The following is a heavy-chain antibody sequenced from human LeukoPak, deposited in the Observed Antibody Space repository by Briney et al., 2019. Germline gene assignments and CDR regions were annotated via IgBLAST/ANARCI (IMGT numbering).Heavy chain of an antibody. V-gene: IGHV3-30*03. Sequence: GGSLRLSCAASGFTFSSYSMNWVRQAPGKGLEWVAVISYDGSNKYYADSVKGRFTISRDNSKNTLYLQMNSLRAEDTAVYYCARAVWGSYHFPVDYWGQGTLVTVSS. CDR3: ARAVWGSYHFPVDY. CDR1: GFTFSSYS. D-gene: IGHD3-16*02. CDR2: ISYDGSNK. J-gene: IGHJ4*02.